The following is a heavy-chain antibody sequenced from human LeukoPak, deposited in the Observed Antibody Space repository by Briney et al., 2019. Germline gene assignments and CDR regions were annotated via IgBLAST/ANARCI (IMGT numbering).Heavy chain of an antibody. CDR3: ARCDFAMVITY. CDR2: LYYSGDT. J-gene: IGHJ4*02. Sequence: ETLSLTCTGSGDSINRGSYYWGWIRQPAGEGLEWIGTLYYSGDTYYTPSLKSRATISIDTSNNQFSLRLSSVTAADTAVYYCARCDFAMVITYWGQGTLVTVSS. V-gene: IGHV4-39*01. CDR1: GDSINRGSYY. D-gene: IGHD3-22*01.